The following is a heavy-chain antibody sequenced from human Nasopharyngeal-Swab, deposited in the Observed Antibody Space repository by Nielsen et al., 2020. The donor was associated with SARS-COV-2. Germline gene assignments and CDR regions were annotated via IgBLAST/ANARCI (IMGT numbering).Heavy chain of an antibody. D-gene: IGHD2-15*01. V-gene: IGHV1-2*06. CDR3: ARLYCSGGSCYSSGGDDY. CDR1: GYTFTSYA. CDR2: INPNSGGT. J-gene: IGHJ4*02. Sequence: ASVKVSCKASGYTFTSYAMNWVRQAPGQGLEWMGRINPNSGGTNYAQKFQGRVTVTRDTSISTAYMELSRLRSDDTAVYYCARLYCSGGSCYSSGGDDYWGQGTLVTVSS.